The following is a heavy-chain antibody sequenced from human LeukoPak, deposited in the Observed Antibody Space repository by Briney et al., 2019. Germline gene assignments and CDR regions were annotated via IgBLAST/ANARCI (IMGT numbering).Heavy chain of an antibody. CDR1: GYTFTGSY. CDR2: INPNSGGT. Sequence: GASVNVSCKASGYTFTGSYMHWVRQAPGQRLEWMGWINPNSGGTNYAQKFQGRVTMTRDTSISTAYMELSRLKSDDTAFYYCAKYYYDSYEEYYFDYWGQGTLVTVSS. J-gene: IGHJ4*02. V-gene: IGHV1-2*02. CDR3: AKYYYDSYEEYYFDY. D-gene: IGHD3-22*01.